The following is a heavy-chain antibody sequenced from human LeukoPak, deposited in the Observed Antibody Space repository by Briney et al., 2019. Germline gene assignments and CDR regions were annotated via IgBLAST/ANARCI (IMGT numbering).Heavy chain of an antibody. D-gene: IGHD3-22*01. CDR2: IGSDNKS. J-gene: IGHJ4*02. Sequence: GRSLRLSCAASGFSFSNYGMHWVRQAPGKGLEWVSSIGSDNKSHYSESVKGRFAISRDNSKSIVFLQLNSLRAEDTAVYYCAKDGTGGYYYLDYWGQGTLVTVSS. CDR1: GFSFSNYG. CDR3: AKDGTGGYYYLDY. V-gene: IGHV3-NL1*01.